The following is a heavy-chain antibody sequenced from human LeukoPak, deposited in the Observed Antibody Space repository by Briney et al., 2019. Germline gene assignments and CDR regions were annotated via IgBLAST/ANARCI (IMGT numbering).Heavy chain of an antibody. CDR3: ARDFGPLVFDV. CDR2: INISGST. CDR1: GDSISNYY. Sequence: PSETLSLTCTVSGDSISNYYWGWIRQPAGKGLEWIGRINISGSTNYNPSLMSRVTMSVDTSKKRFSLKLSSVTAADTAVYYCARDFGPLVFDVWGQGTMVTVSS. D-gene: IGHD6-6*01. J-gene: IGHJ3*01. V-gene: IGHV4-4*07.